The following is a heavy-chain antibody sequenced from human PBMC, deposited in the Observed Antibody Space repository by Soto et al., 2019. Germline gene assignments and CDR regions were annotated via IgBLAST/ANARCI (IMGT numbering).Heavy chain of an antibody. J-gene: IGHJ6*02. D-gene: IGHD6-13*01. CDR3: AIDGGAAAGNGMDV. Sequence: AAVKVSCKASGYTFTSSAMHWVRQAPGQRLEWMGWINAGNGNTKYSQKFQGRVTITRDTSASTAYMELSSLRSEDTAMYYCAIDGGAAAGNGMDVWGQGTTVIVSS. CDR1: GYTFTSSA. V-gene: IGHV1-3*01. CDR2: INAGNGNT.